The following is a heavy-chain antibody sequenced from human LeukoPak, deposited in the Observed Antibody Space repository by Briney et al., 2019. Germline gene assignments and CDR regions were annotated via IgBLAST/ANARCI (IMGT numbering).Heavy chain of an antibody. V-gene: IGHV3-48*03. J-gene: IGHJ4*01. CDR2: ISSSGSTI. CDR3: ARARARGRYFDY. Sequence: GGSLRLSCAASGFTCRSYEMKWVPGAPGEGGEGVAYISSSGSTIYYADSVKGRFTISTDNTKNSLYLQMNSLRAADTDVYYCARARARGRYFDYWGHGTLVTVSS. CDR1: GFTCRSYE. D-gene: IGHD6-25*01.